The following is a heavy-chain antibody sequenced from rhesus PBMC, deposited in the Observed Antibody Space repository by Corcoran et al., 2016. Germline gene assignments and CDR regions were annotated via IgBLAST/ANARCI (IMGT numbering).Heavy chain of an antibody. CDR3: ARHWTGVDY. Sequence: QVQLQESGPGVVKPSETLSLTCAVSGYSISSGYYWGWIRQPPGKGLEYIGYISGCSGSTYYNPSLKSRVTISKDTSTSQFSLKLSSMTAADTAVYYCARHWTGVDYWGQGVLVTVSS. CDR1: GYSISSGYY. CDR2: ISGCSGST. D-gene: IGHD3-3*01. V-gene: IGHV4-99*01. J-gene: IGHJ4*01.